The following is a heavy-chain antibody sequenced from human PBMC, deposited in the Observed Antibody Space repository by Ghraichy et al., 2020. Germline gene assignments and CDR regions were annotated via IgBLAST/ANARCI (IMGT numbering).Heavy chain of an antibody. CDR1: GFTFSSYG. J-gene: IGHJ4*02. V-gene: IGHV3-33*01. CDR3: ARGRLDTALDY. CDR2: IWYDGSNK. Sequence: GSRRLSCAASGFTFSSYGMHWVRQAPGKGLEWVAVIWYDGSNKYYADSVKGRFTISRDNSKNTLYLQMNSLRAEDMAVYYCARGRLDTALDYWGQGTLVTVSS. D-gene: IGHD5-18*01.